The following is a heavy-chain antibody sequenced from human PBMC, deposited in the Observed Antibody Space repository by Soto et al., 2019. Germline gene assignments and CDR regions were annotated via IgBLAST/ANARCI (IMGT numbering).Heavy chain of an antibody. J-gene: IGHJ4*02. CDR3: ATALRFVDYLLKR. CDR1: GYNFIGYY. D-gene: IGHD3-9*01. V-gene: IGHV1-3*01. CDR2: ITGASGDT. Sequence: ASVKVSCKASGYNFIGYYIHWVRQAPGQSLEWMGYITGASGDTRYSQKFHDRVTITRDTSANTAYLELNSLTSEDTAVYYCATALRFVDYLLKRWGQGTLVTVSS.